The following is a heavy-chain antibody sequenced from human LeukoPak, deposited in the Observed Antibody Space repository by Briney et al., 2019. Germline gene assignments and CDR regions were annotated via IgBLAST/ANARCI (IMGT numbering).Heavy chain of an antibody. Sequence: ASVKVSCKASGYPFTGYYILWVRQAPGQGLECVGWINPHSGVTTYAQNFQGRVTMTWDTSISTAYLELSGLKSDDTAVYYCARNYGSGDFDLWGQGTLVTVSS. D-gene: IGHD3-10*01. J-gene: IGHJ4*02. CDR1: GYPFTGYY. CDR2: INPHSGVT. CDR3: ARNYGSGDFDL. V-gene: IGHV1-2*02.